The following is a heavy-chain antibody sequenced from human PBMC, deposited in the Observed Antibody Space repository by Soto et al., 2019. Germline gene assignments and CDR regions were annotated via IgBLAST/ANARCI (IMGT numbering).Heavy chain of an antibody. D-gene: IGHD5-12*01. V-gene: IGHV1-2*02. J-gene: IGHJ4*02. CDR3: ARVRERWLRLAPFDY. CDR2: INPNSGGT. CDR1: GYPFTGYY. Sequence: GXSVKVSCKASGYPFTGYYMHWVRQAPGQGLEWMGWINPNSGGTNYAQKFQGRVTMTRDTSISTAYMELSRLRSDDTAVYYCARVRERWLRLAPFDYWGQGTLVTVSS.